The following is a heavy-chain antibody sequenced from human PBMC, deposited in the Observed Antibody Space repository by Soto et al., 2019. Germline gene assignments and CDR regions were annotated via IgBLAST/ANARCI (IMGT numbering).Heavy chain of an antibody. V-gene: IGHV1-2*04. Sequence: ASVKVSCKASGYTFTGYYMHWVRQAPGQGLEWMGWINPNSGGTNYAQKFQGWVTMTRDTSISTAYMELSRLRPDDTAVYYCARVGVPAMVTYYFDYWGQGTLVTVSS. CDR1: GYTFTGYY. D-gene: IGHD5-18*01. J-gene: IGHJ4*02. CDR3: ARVGVPAMVTYYFDY. CDR2: INPNSGGT.